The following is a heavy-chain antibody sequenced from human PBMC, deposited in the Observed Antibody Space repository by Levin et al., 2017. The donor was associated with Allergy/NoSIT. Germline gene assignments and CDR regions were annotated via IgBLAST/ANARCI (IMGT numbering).Heavy chain of an antibody. CDR2: INHSGST. J-gene: IGHJ4*02. CDR3: AREGPQWLVPRHYFDY. V-gene: IGHV4-34*01. D-gene: IGHD6-19*01. Sequence: PGGSLRLSCAVYGGSFSGYYCSWIRQPPGKGLEWIGEINHSGSTNYNPSLKSRVTISVDTSKNQFSLKLSSVTAADTAVYYCAREGPQWLVPRHYFDYWGQGTLVTVSS. CDR1: GGSFSGYY.